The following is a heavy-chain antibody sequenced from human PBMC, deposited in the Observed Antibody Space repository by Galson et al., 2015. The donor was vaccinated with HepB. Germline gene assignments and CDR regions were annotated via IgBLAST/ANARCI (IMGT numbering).Heavy chain of an antibody. CDR1: GFTFSSYA. J-gene: IGHJ4*02. CDR3: AKDSDGAVIGTFDY. V-gene: IGHV3-23*01. D-gene: IGHD1-14*01. Sequence: SLRLSCAASGFTFSSYAMSWVRQAPGKGLEWVSAISGSGGSTYYADSVKGRFTISRDDSKNTLYLQMNSLRAEDTAVYYCAKDSDGAVIGTFDYWGQGTLVTVSS. CDR2: ISGSGGST.